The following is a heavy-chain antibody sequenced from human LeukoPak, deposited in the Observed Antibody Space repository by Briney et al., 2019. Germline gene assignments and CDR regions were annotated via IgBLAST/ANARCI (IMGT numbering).Heavy chain of an antibody. J-gene: IGHJ4*02. D-gene: IGHD3-22*01. CDR2: ISAYNGNT. CDR3: AKTYYYDSSGYLWNYFDY. Sequence: ASVKVSCKASGYTFTSYGISWVRQAPGQGLEWMGWISAYNGNTNYAQKLLGRVTMTTDTSTSTAYTELRSLRSDDTAVYYCAKTYYYDSSGYLWNYFDYWGQGTLVTVSS. CDR1: GYTFTSYG. V-gene: IGHV1-18*01.